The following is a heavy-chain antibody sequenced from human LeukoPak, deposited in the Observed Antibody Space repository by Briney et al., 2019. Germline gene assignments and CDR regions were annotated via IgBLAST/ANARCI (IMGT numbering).Heavy chain of an antibody. CDR1: GGSISSSSYY. CDR3: ARRNSGSYYRWVWFDP. CDR2: IYYSGST. J-gene: IGHJ5*02. Sequence: SETLSLTCTVSGGSISSSSYYWGWIRQPPGKGLEWIGSIYYSGSTYYNPSLKSRVTISVDTSKNQFSLKLSSVTAADTAVYYCARRNSGSYYRWVWFDPWGQGTLVIVSS. D-gene: IGHD1-26*01. V-gene: IGHV4-39*01.